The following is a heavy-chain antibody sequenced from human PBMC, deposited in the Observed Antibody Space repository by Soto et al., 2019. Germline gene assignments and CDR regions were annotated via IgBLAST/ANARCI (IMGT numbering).Heavy chain of an antibody. J-gene: IGHJ4*02. V-gene: IGHV3-30*18. Sequence: GGSLRLSCAASGFTFSSYGMHWVRQAPGKGLEWVAVISYDGSNKYYADSVKGRFTISRDNSKNTLYLQMNSLRAEDTAVYYCAKDLSYWGQGALVTVSS. CDR3: AKDLSY. CDR2: ISYDGSNK. CDR1: GFTFSSYG.